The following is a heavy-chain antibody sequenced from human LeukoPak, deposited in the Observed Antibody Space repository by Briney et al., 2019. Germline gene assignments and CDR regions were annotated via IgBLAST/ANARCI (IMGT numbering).Heavy chain of an antibody. V-gene: IGHV3-21*01. J-gene: IGHJ5*02. CDR1: GFTFSNYS. D-gene: IGHD3-22*01. Sequence: GALRLSCAASGFTFSNYSMNWVRQAPGKGLEWVSSISSRSSYIYYADSVKGRFTISRDNAKNSLCLQMNSLRAEDTAVYYCARFRFGYYDNTAPPWGQGTLVTVSS. CDR2: ISSRSSYI. CDR3: ARFRFGYYDNTAPP.